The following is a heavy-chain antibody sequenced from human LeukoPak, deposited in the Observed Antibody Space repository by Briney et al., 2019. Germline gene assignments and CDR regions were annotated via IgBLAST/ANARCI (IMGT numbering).Heavy chain of an antibody. CDR1: GYTFTGYY. V-gene: IGHV1-2*02. Sequence: VASVKVSCKASGYTFTGYYIHWVRQAPGQGLEWMGWMNPNSGGTNSAQKFQGRVTMTRDTSISTAYMELSRLRSDDTAVYYCARRATYYYDSTGYDAFDIWGQGTMVTVSS. CDR2: MNPNSGGT. CDR3: ARRATYYYDSTGYDAFDI. D-gene: IGHD3-22*01. J-gene: IGHJ3*02.